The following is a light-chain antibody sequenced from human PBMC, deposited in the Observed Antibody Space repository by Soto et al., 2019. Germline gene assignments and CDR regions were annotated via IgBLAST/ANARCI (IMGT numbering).Light chain of an antibody. CDR2: AAS. V-gene: IGKV1-39*01. J-gene: IGKJ4*01. CDR1: QGITKY. Sequence: TQMTQSPSSLSASVGDRVTITCRASQGITKYLNWYQQKPGKAPKLLVYAASSLQSGVPSRFSGSGYGTDFTLTISSLQPEDSATYFCQQSRNAPLTFGGGTKVESK. CDR3: QQSRNAPLT.